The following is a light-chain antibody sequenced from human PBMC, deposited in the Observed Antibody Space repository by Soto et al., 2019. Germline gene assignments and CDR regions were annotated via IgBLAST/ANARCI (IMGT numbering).Light chain of an antibody. V-gene: IGKV3-20*01. CDR1: QSVSSSY. Sequence: VLSQSPGTLSLSPGARATLSCRARQSVSSSYLAWYQQKPGQAPRLLIYGASSRATGIPDRFSGSGSGRDFTLTISRLEPEDFAVYYCQQYGSSPGFSFGPGTKVDIK. J-gene: IGKJ3*01. CDR2: GAS. CDR3: QQYGSSPGFS.